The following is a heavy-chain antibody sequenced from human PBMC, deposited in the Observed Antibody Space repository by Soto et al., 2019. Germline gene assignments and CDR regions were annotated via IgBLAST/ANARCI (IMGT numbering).Heavy chain of an antibody. Sequence: QVQLVESGGGVVQPGRSLRLSCAASGFTFSSYAMHWVRQAPGKGLEWVAVISYDGSNKYYADSVKGRFTISRDKSKNTLYLQMNSLRAEDTAVYYCARDLRHSYGYLEVDDYWGQGTLVTGSS. CDR1: GFTFSSYA. J-gene: IGHJ4*02. V-gene: IGHV3-30-3*01. CDR3: ARDLRHSYGYLEVDDY. D-gene: IGHD5-18*01. CDR2: ISYDGSNK.